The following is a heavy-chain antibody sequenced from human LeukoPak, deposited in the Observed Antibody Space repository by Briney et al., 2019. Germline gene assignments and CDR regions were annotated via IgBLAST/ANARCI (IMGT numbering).Heavy chain of an antibody. V-gene: IGHV3-23*01. Sequence: GGSLRLTCAASGFTFSGYAMSWVRQAPGKGLQWVSTISRSGDNTYYADSVKGRFTISRDNSKNTLYLQMNSLRAEDTAVYYCARDLAAALDYWGQGTLVTVSS. CDR1: GFTFSGYA. CDR2: ISRSGDNT. J-gene: IGHJ4*02. CDR3: ARDLAAALDY. D-gene: IGHD6-13*01.